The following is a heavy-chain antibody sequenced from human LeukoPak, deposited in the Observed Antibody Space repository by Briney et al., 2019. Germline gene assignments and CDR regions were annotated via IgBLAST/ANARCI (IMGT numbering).Heavy chain of an antibody. D-gene: IGHD3-22*01. Sequence: ASVKVSCKASGYTFTGYYMHWVRQAPGQGLEWMGWINPNSGGTNYAQKFQGRVTMTRDTSISTAYMDLSRLRSDDTAVYYCARSTYYYDSSGYYFDYWGQGTLVTVSS. CDR3: ARSTYYYDSSGYYFDY. CDR1: GYTFTGYY. V-gene: IGHV1-2*02. CDR2: INPNSGGT. J-gene: IGHJ4*02.